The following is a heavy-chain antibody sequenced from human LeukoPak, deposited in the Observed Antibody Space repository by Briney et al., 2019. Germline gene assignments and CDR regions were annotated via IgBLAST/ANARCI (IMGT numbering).Heavy chain of an antibody. D-gene: IGHD2-15*01. CDR2: IYTSRST. CDR1: GGSMINYC. V-gene: IGHV4-4*07. CDR3: ARDRSSSGTWALGY. J-gene: IGHJ1*01. Sequence: SETLSLTCTVSGGSMINYCWSWIRQPVGKGLEWIGRIYTSRSTNYNPSLKSRVTMSVDTSKNQFSLKLTSVTAADTAVYYCARDRSSSGTWALGYWGQGTLVTVSS.